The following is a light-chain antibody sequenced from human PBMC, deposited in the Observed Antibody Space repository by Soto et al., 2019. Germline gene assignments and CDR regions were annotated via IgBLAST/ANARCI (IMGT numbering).Light chain of an antibody. CDR3: HQYNSSPRT. V-gene: IGKV3-20*01. J-gene: IGKJ1*01. CDR2: GAS. Sequence: GTLSLSHGERATLSCRASQSASSYLAWYQQKPGQAPRLLIFGASSRATGIPGRFSGSGSGTDFTLTISGLEPEDFAVYYCHQYNSSPRTFGQGTKVDIK. CDR1: QSASSY.